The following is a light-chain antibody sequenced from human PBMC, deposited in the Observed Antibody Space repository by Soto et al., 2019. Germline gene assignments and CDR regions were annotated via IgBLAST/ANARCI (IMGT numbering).Light chain of an antibody. Sequence: EIVMTQSPATLSVSPGERATLSCRASQSVSSNLAWYQQNPGQAPRLLIYGAATRATGIPARVSGSRSGTEFTLTISSLQSEDFAVYYCQQYNNWPPITFGQGTRLEIK. CDR1: QSVSSN. V-gene: IGKV3-15*01. J-gene: IGKJ5*01. CDR2: GAA. CDR3: QQYNNWPPIT.